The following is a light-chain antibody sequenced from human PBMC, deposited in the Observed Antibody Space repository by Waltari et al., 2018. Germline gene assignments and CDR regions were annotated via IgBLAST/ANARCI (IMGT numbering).Light chain of an antibody. CDR1: SPRSYY. CDR2: GKN. J-gene: IGLJ2*01. CDR3: NSRDTSGNHVV. V-gene: IGLV3-19*01. Sequence: SELTQDPAVSVALGQTGRITCLGDSPRSYYPSWYQQKPGQAPVLVIYGKNNRPSGIPDRFSGSTSGNTASLTISGAHAEDEADYYCNSRDTSGNHVVFGGGTKLTVL.